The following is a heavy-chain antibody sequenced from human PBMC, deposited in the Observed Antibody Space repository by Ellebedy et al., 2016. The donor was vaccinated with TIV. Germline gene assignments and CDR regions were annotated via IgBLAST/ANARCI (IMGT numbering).Heavy chain of an antibody. CDR3: ARRRGAGTLDY. V-gene: IGHV4-39*01. CDR2: IYYSGST. CDR1: GGSISSSSYY. J-gene: IGHJ4*02. D-gene: IGHD6-13*01. Sequence: SETLSLXXTVSGGSISSSSYYWGWIRQPPGKGLEWIGSIYYSGSTYYNPSLKSRVTISVDTSKNQFSLKLSSVTAADTAVYYCARRRGAGTLDYWGQGTLVTVSS.